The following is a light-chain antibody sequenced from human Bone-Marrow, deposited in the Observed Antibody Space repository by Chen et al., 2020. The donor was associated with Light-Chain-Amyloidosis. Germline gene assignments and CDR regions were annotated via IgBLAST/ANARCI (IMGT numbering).Light chain of an antibody. J-gene: IGLJ2*01. CDR3: QSADSSGTYEVI. Sequence: SYELTQPPSVSVPPGQTARITCSGDDLPTKYAYWYQQKPGQAPVLVIHRDTERPSGISERFSGSSTGTTATLTISGVQAEDEADDHCQSADSSGTYEVIFGGGTKLTVL. CDR1: DLPTKY. CDR2: RDT. V-gene: IGLV3-25*03.